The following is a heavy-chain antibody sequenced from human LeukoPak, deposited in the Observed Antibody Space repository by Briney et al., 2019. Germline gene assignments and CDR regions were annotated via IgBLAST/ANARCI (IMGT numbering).Heavy chain of an antibody. Sequence: PSETLSLTCTVSGGSISSYYWGWIRQPPGKGLEWIGSTYYSGSTYYNPSLKSRVTISVDTSKNQFSLKLSSVTAADTAVYYCARKASWDTAMIDYWGQGTLVTVSS. D-gene: IGHD5-18*01. J-gene: IGHJ4*02. CDR3: ARKASWDTAMIDY. CDR1: GGSISSYY. CDR2: TYYSGST. V-gene: IGHV4-39*07.